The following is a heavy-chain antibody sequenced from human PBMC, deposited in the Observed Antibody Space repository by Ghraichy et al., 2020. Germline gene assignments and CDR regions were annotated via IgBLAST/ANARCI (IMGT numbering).Heavy chain of an antibody. Sequence: GGSLRLSCVGSGFSLSTYSMNWVRQSPGKGLEWVSYITSSGRTTSYADSVKGRFTLSRDNAQNSLYLQMNSLRDDDTAVYYCARGSTVVRFYYYDGMDVWGQGTTVTVS. V-gene: IGHV3-48*02. D-gene: IGHD4-23*01. J-gene: IGHJ6*02. CDR1: GFSLSTYS. CDR2: ITSSGRTT. CDR3: ARGSTVVRFYYYDGMDV.